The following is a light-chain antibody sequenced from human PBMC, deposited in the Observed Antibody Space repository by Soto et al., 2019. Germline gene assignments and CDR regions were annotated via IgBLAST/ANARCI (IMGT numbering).Light chain of an antibody. V-gene: IGLV2-14*01. Sequence: QSALTQPASVSGSPGQSITISCTGTSSDVGGYKYVSWYHQYPGKAPKLMIYEVSNRPSGVSDRFSGSKSGNTASLTISGLQAEDEGDYYCQSYDGSLSGPVVFGGGTKLTVL. CDR3: QSYDGSLSGPVV. J-gene: IGLJ2*01. CDR2: EVS. CDR1: SSDVGGYKY.